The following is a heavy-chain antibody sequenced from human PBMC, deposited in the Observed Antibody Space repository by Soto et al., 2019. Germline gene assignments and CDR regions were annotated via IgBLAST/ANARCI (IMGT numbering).Heavy chain of an antibody. CDR1: GGTFSSYA. V-gene: IGHV1-69*05. CDR3: ARASASVFQY. J-gene: IGHJ1*01. Sequence: ASVKVSCKASGGTFSSYAISWVRQAPGQGLEWMGGIIPNFGKANYAQKFQGRVTMTTDNSTSTAYMELSSLRSEDTAVYYCARASASVFQYWGQGTLVTVSS. CDR2: IIPNFGKA. D-gene: IGHD6-6*01.